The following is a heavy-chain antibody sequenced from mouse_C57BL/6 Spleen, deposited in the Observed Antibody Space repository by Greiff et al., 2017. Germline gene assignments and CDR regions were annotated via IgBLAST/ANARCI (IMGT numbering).Heavy chain of an antibody. D-gene: IGHD2-3*01. CDR2: INPSTGGT. CDR1: GYSFTGYY. J-gene: IGHJ2*01. V-gene: IGHV1-42*01. CDR3: ASSDGSLDY. Sequence: EVQLQQSGPELVKPGASVKISCKASGYSFTGYYMNWVKQSPEKSLEWIGEINPSTGGTTYNQKFKAKATLTVDKSSSTAYMQLKSLTSEDSAVYYCASSDGSLDYWGQGTTRRVSS.